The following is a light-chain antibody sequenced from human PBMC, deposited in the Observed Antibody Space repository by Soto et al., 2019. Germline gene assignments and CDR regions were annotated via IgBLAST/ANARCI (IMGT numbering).Light chain of an antibody. CDR2: DAS. Sequence: EIVMTQSPGTLSVSPGERATLSCRASQNINTDLAWYQQKPGQAPRLLMFDASTRATGAPPRFSGSGSGTEFTLTISSLQSEDFAVYYCQQYFSWPPKTFGQGTYLEIK. CDR1: QNINTD. J-gene: IGKJ2*01. CDR3: QQYFSWPPKT. V-gene: IGKV3-15*01.